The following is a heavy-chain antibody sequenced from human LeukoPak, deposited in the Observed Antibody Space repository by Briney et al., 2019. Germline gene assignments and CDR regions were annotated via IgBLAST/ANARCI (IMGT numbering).Heavy chain of an antibody. V-gene: IGHV4-4*07. J-gene: IGHJ6*02. CDR3: ARDVYYDSSGYYYYYGMDV. D-gene: IGHD3-22*01. CDR1: GGSISSYY. Sequence: SETLSLTCTVSGGSISSYYWSWIRQPAGKGLEWIGRIYTSGSTNYNPSLKSRVTMSVDTSKNQFSLKLSSVTAADTAVYYCARDVYYDSSGYYYYYGMDVWGQGTTVTVSS. CDR2: IYTSGST.